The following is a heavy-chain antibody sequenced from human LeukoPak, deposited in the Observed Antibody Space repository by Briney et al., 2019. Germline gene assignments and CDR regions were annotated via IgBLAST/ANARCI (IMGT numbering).Heavy chain of an antibody. Sequence: ASVKVSCKASEYTFTGYYMHWVRQAPGQGLEWMGWINPNSGGTNYAQKFQGRVTMTRDTSISTAYMELSRLRSDDTAVYYCARAVDYYGSGSYYNPLDYWGQGTLVTVSS. CDR2: INPNSGGT. J-gene: IGHJ4*02. CDR1: EYTFTGYY. CDR3: ARAVDYYGSGSYYNPLDY. V-gene: IGHV1-2*02. D-gene: IGHD3-10*01.